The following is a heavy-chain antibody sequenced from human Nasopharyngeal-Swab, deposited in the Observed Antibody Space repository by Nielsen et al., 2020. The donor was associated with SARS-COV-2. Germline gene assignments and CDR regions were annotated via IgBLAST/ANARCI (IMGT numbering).Heavy chain of an antibody. CDR1: GGSISSGAYY. CDR3: ARDLVVRGVIITEAFDI. J-gene: IGHJ3*02. Sequence: LRLSCTVSGGSISSGAYYWSWIRQPPGKGLEWIGYIYYSGSTYYNPSLKSRVTISVDTSKNQFSLKLSSVTAADTAVYYCARDLVVRGVIITEAFDIWGQGTMVTVSS. V-gene: IGHV4-30-4*01. CDR2: IYYSGST. D-gene: IGHD3-10*01.